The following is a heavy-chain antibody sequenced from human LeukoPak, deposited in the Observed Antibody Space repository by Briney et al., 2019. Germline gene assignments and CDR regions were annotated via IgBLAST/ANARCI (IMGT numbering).Heavy chain of an antibody. CDR3: AAGEEGILTGSSQGAFDI. CDR1: GFTFTSSA. Sequence: SVKVSCKASGFTFTSSAVQWVRQARGQRLEWIGWIVVGSGNTNYAQKFQERVTITRDMSTSTAYMELRSLRSEDTAVYYCAAGEEGILTGSSQGAFDIWGQGTMVTVSS. CDR2: IVVGSGNT. D-gene: IGHD3-9*01. V-gene: IGHV1-58*01. J-gene: IGHJ3*02.